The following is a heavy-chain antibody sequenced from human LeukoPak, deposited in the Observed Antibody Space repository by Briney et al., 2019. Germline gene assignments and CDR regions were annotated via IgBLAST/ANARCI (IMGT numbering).Heavy chain of an antibody. CDR3: AKWASDNRAFDL. CDR1: GTSITSYH. V-gene: IGHV4-59*08. CDR2: GHYSGNT. Sequence: PSETLSLTCTVSGTSITSYHWNWIRQAPGQGPEWIGYGHYSGNTKYNPPLKSRVTISVDTSKNQFSLRLSSVTAADTAVYFCAKWASDNRAFDLWGQGTLVTVSS. D-gene: IGHD2-8*01. J-gene: IGHJ4*02.